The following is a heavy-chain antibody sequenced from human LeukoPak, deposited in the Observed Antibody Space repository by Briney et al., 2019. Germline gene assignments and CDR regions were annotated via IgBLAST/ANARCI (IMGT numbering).Heavy chain of an antibody. J-gene: IGHJ4*02. CDR2: IVKEGSAA. CDR1: GFIFTNYW. D-gene: IGHD1-26*01. V-gene: IGHV3-74*01. CDR3: ARGGYSGSYYRFD. Sequence: RGSLRLSCVSSGFIFTNYWMHWVRQVPGKGPVWVGRIVKEGSAAFYAESVKGRFTISRDNVKGTLYLQINSLTAEDTAVYHCARGGYSGSYYRFDWGQGTLVTVSS.